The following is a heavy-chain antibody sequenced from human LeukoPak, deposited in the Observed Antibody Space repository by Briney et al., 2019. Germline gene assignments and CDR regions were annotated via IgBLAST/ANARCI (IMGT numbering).Heavy chain of an antibody. CDR2: INPNGGGT. D-gene: IGHD3-16*01. CDR3: ARALSAGPGGESDY. CDR1: GYTFTGYY. Sequence: ASVKVSCKASGYTFTGYYMHWVRQAPGQGLEWMGRINPNGGGTNYAQKFQGRVTMTRDTSISTAYMELSRLRSDDTAVYYCARALSAGPGGESDYWGQGTLVTVSS. J-gene: IGHJ4*02. V-gene: IGHV1-2*06.